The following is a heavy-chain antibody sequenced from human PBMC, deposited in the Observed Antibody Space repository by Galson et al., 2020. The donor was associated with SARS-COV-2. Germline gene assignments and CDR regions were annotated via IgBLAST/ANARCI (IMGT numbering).Heavy chain of an antibody. V-gene: IGHV3-66*02. Sequence: GGSLRLSCAASGFTFSSNYMSWVRQAPGKGLEWVSVLYSGGSTDYADSVKGRFTISRDNSKNTLYLHMNSLRTEDTAVYYCAVEMATKFDYGGQGTLVTGSS. CDR2: LYSGGST. CDR3: AVEMATKFDY. D-gene: IGHD5-12*01. CDR1: GFTFSSNY. J-gene: IGHJ4*02.